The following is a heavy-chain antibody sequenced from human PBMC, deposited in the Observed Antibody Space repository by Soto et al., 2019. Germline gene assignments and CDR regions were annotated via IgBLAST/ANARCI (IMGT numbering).Heavy chain of an antibody. CDR1: GGTFSSYT. V-gene: IGHV1-69*02. CDR3: ARGPQSGRWLPY. Sequence: QVQLVQSGAEVKKPGSSVKVSCKASGGTFSSYTISWVRQAPGQGLEWMGRIIPILGIANYAQKCQGRVTITADKSTSTAYMELSSLRSEDTAVYYCARGPQSGRWLPYWGQGTLVTVSS. J-gene: IGHJ4*02. CDR2: IIPILGIA. D-gene: IGHD3-10*01.